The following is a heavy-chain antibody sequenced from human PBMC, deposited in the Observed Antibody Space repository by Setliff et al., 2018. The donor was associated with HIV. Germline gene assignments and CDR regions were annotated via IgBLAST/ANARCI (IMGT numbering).Heavy chain of an antibody. CDR3: ARVRSYGSAYDAFDV. CDR1: GDSSSNDY. J-gene: IGHJ3*01. Sequence: SETLSLTCTVSGDSSSNDYWTWVRQPPGKGLEWIGNIHTSGTTKYNPSLNSRVTISVDMSKNQFSLRLTSVTAADTAVYYCARVRSYGSAYDAFDVWGPGTMVTVSS. CDR2: IHTSGTT. V-gene: IGHV4-4*08. D-gene: IGHD3-10*01.